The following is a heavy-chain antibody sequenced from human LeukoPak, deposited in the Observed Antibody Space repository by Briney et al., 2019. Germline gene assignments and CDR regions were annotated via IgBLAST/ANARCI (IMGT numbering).Heavy chain of an antibody. CDR1: GFTFTTYT. CDR2: ITGNGGST. CDR3: ARERNYYYFDY. Sequence: GGSLRLSCAASGFTFTTYTMHWVRQAPGKGLEYVSAITGNGGSTYYADSVKGRFTISRDNSENTLYLQLGSLRDEDMAVYYCARERNYYYFDYWGQGTLVTVSS. D-gene: IGHD1-7*01. J-gene: IGHJ4*02. V-gene: IGHV3-64*02.